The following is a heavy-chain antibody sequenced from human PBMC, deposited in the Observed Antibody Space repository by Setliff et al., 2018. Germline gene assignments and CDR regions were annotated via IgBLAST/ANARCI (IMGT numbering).Heavy chain of an antibody. Sequence: LRLSCAASGFTFSSYGMHWVRQAPGKGLEWVAVIWYDGSNKYYADSVKGRFTISRDNSKNTLYLQMNSLRAEDTAVYYCARLRGIAVPGAPKYYSPGYWGQGTLVTVSS. J-gene: IGHJ4*02. CDR3: ARLRGIAVPGAPKYYSPGY. V-gene: IGHV3-33*01. CDR2: IWYDGSNK. D-gene: IGHD6-19*01. CDR1: GFTFSSYG.